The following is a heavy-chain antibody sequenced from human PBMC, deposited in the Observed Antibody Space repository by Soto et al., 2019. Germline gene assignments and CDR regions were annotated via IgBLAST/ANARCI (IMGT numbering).Heavy chain of an antibody. Sequence: RASVKVSCKASGYTFTGYYMHWVRQAPVQGLEWMGWINPNSGGTNYAQKFQGWVTMTRDTSISTAYMELSRLRSDDTAVYYCARERGYSYGYYYYGMDVWGQGTTVTVSS. V-gene: IGHV1-2*04. CDR2: INPNSGGT. J-gene: IGHJ6*02. D-gene: IGHD5-18*01. CDR3: ARERGYSYGYYYYGMDV. CDR1: GYTFTGYY.